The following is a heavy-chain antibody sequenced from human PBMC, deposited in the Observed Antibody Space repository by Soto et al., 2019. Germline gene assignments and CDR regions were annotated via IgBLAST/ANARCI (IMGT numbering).Heavy chain of an antibody. CDR1: GFTFSSYA. CDR2: ISGSGGST. D-gene: IGHD3-16*02. J-gene: IGHJ6*03. Sequence: EVQLLESGGGLVQPGGSLRLSCAASGFTFSSYAMSWVRQAPGKGLEWVSAISGSGGSTYYADSVKGRFTISRDNSKNTLYLQMNSLRAEDTAVYYCAKIWGSYRPSLWGNYYYMDVWGKGTTVTVSS. V-gene: IGHV3-23*01. CDR3: AKIWGSYRPSLWGNYYYMDV.